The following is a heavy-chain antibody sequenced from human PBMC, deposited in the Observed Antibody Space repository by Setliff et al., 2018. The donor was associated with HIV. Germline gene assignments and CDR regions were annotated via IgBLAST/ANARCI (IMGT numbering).Heavy chain of an antibody. J-gene: IGHJ4*02. D-gene: IGHD2-21*01. CDR1: GFSFSYYW. Sequence: GGSLRLSCAASGFSFSYYWMHWVRQAPGKGLEWVARINVDGSSISYADSVKGRFTSSRDNAKNTLYLQMNSLKTEDTAVYYCTAGTRLVDWGQGALVTVSS. CDR2: INVDGSSI. V-gene: IGHV3-74*01. CDR3: TAGTRLVD.